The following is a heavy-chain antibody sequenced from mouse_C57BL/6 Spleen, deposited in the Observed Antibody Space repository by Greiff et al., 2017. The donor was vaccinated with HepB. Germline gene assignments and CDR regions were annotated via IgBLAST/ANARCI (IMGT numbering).Heavy chain of an antibody. Sequence: QVQLQQPGAELVKPGASVKLSCKASGYTFTSYWMHWVKQRPGQGLEWIGMIHPNSGSTNYNEKFKSKATLTVDKSSSTAYMQLSSLTSEDSAVSYCARTLYGSSYDWYFDVWGTGTTVTVSS. D-gene: IGHD1-1*01. V-gene: IGHV1-64*01. CDR3: ARTLYGSSYDWYFDV. CDR1: GYTFTSYW. J-gene: IGHJ1*03. CDR2: IHPNSGST.